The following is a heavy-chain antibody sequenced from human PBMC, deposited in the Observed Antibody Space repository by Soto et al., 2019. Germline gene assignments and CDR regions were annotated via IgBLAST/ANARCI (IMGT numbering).Heavy chain of an antibody. CDR3: AKLDEGGLQYAYYAMDV. CDR2: ISYDGSNK. Sequence: QVHLVESGGGVVQPGRSPRLSCVASGFTFSNYGMHWVRQAPGKGLEWMAVISYDGSNKYYADSVKGRFTISRDNSKNTLYLQMTSLRTEDTALYYCAKLDEGGLQYAYYAMDVWGQGTTVTVSS. CDR1: GFTFSNYG. J-gene: IGHJ6*02. V-gene: IGHV3-30*18. D-gene: IGHD2-15*01.